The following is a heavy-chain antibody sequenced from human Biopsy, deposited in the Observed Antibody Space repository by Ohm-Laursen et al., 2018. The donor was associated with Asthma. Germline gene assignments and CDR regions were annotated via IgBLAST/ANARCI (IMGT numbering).Heavy chain of an antibody. D-gene: IGHD6-6*01. Sequence: SETLSLTCIVSGDAMSTSGSYRGWIRQSPGKGLEWIGSIYYSGRTYYNPSLESRVTISADTSKNLFSLKVTSVTAADTAVYYCARAVSSSSYWYFDLWGRGDLVTVSS. J-gene: IGHJ2*01. CDR2: IYYSGRT. CDR1: GDAMSTSGSY. CDR3: ARAVSSSSYWYFDL. V-gene: IGHV4-39*02.